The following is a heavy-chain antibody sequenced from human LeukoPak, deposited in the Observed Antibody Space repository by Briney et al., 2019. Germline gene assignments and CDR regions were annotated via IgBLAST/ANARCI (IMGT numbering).Heavy chain of an antibody. Sequence: SETLSLTGAVYGGSFSGYYWSWIRQPPGKGLEWIGEINHSGSTNYNPSLKGRVTISVDTSKNQFSLKLSSVTAADTAVYYWARGVTMVRGSLNWFDPWGQGTLVTVSS. V-gene: IGHV4-34*01. CDR3: ARGVTMVRGSLNWFDP. D-gene: IGHD3-10*01. CDR2: INHSGST. CDR1: GGSFSGYY. J-gene: IGHJ5*02.